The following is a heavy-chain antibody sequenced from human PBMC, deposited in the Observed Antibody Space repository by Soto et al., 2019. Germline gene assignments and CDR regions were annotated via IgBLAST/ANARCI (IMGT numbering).Heavy chain of an antibody. CDR3: ARGRYCLTGRCFPNWFDS. V-gene: IGHV4-30-4*01. Sequence: SETLSLTCSVSGDSISTVDYFWAWVRQPPGQALEYIGYIYKSATTYYNPSFESRVAISLDTSKSQFSLNVTSLTAADTAVYFCARGRYCLTGRCFPNWFDSWGQGTLVTAPQ. D-gene: IGHD2-15*01. CDR2: IYKSATT. J-gene: IGHJ5*01. CDR1: GDSISTVDYF.